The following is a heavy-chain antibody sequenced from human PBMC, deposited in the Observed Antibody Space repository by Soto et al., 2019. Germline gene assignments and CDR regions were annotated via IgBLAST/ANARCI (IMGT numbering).Heavy chain of an antibody. D-gene: IGHD3-10*01. Sequence: PSETLSLACTVSGGSISSSSYYWGWIRQPPGKGLEWIGSIYYSGSTYYNPSHKSRVTISVDTSKNQFSLKLSSVTAADTAVYYCARQFMAMVRGVTLLDYWGQGTLVTVSS. CDR2: IYYSGST. CDR3: ARQFMAMVRGVTLLDY. J-gene: IGHJ4*02. CDR1: GGSISSSSYY. V-gene: IGHV4-39*01.